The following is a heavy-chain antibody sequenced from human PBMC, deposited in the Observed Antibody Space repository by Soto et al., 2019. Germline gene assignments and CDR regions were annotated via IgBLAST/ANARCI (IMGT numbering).Heavy chain of an antibody. J-gene: IGHJ4*02. D-gene: IGHD3-9*01. CDR3: ARDPGGDILKGSLHVVL. CDR2: ISCDSSYI. CDR1: GFSLRTYS. Sequence: PGGTLRLSCAASGFSLRTYSMNWVRPAPGQGLEWFASISCDSSYIYYGDSVMVRVNISIENPKKSLFLQMSSLRGEDTAVYYCARDPGGDILKGSLHVVLWGQGTLVTVSS. V-gene: IGHV3-21*01.